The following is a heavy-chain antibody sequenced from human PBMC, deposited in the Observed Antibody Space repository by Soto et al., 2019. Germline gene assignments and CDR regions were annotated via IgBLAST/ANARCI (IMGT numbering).Heavy chain of an antibody. CDR2: IYYSGST. D-gene: IGHD4-17*01. CDR3: AGRYGGTLDY. J-gene: IGHJ4*02. CDR1: GGSIGSYY. Sequence: ASETLSLTCTVSGGSIGSYYWSWIRQPPGKGLEWIGYIYYSGSTNYNPSLKSRVTISVNTSKNQFSLKLSSVTAADTAVYYCAGRYGGTLDYWGQGTLVTVSS. V-gene: IGHV4-59*08.